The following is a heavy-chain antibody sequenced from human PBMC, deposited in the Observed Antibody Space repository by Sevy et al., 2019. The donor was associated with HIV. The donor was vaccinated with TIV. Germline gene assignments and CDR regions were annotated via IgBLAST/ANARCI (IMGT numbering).Heavy chain of an antibody. V-gene: IGHV3-33*01. D-gene: IGHD2-15*01. CDR2: IWYDGSNK. CDR3: ARVLRDRVVVAATPAVYYYYGMDV. CDR1: GFTFSSYG. J-gene: IGHJ6*02. Sequence: GGSLRLSCAASGFTFSSYGMHWVRQAPGKGLEWMAVIWYDGSNKYYADSVKGRFTISRDNSKNRLYLQMNSLRAEDTAVYYCARVLRDRVVVAATPAVYYYYGMDVWGQGTTVTVSS.